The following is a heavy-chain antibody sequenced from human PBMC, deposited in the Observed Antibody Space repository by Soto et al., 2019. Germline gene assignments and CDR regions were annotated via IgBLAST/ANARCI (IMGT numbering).Heavy chain of an antibody. V-gene: IGHV1-46*01. CDR3: ARAGENYGSGTFSPPLRYYFNS. CDR1: GYTFTTHY. J-gene: IGHJ4*02. D-gene: IGHD3-10*01. CDR2: INPSGGRT. Sequence: QVQLVQSGTEVKKPGASVNVSCKASGYTFTTHYMHWVRQAPGQGLEWMGIINPSGGRTTYALKFQGSVTLPTDTSTTTVYVELTSLRSEDTAISFCARAGENYGSGTFSPPLRYYFNSWGKGTLVTVSS.